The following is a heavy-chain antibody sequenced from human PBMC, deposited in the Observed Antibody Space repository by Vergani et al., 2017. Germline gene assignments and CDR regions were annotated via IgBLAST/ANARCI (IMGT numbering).Heavy chain of an antibody. CDR2: ISGSGGST. CDR1: GGSISSSN. V-gene: IGHV3-23*01. CDR3: AKVGSSREAY. J-gene: IGHJ4*02. Sequence: VQLQESGPGLVKPSGTLSLTCAVSGGSISSSNWWSWVRQPPGKGLEWVSAISGSGGSTYYADSVKGRFTISRDNSKNTLYLQMNSLRAEDTAVYYCAKVGSSREAYWGQGTLVTVSS. D-gene: IGHD6-13*01.